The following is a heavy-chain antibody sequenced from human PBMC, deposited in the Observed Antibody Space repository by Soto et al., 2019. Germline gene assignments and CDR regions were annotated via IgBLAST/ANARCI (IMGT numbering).Heavy chain of an antibody. CDR3: AKRRLPEGLQWALGAFDI. J-gene: IGHJ3*02. CDR2: ISGSGGST. CDR1: GFTFNIYA. Sequence: EVQVLESGGGLVQPGGSLRLSCTASGFTFNIYAMSWVRQAPGKGLEWVSDISGSGGSTYYADSVKCRFTISRDNSKNTLYVQMNRLRAEDTAVYYCAKRRLPEGLQWALGAFDIWGQGTMVTVSS. D-gene: IGHD2-8*01. V-gene: IGHV3-23*01.